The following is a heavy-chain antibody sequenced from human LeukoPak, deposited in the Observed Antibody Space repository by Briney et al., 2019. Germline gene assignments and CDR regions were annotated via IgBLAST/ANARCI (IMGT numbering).Heavy chain of an antibody. Sequence: AGGSLRLSCAASGFTFSNYDMHWVRQAPGKGLEWVAVLWYDGNNRYYADSVKGRFTISRDNSKNTLYLQMNSLRAEDTAVYYCARESAAGTCDYWGQGTLVTVSS. CDR3: ARESAAGTCDY. CDR2: LWYDGNNR. J-gene: IGHJ4*02. CDR1: GFTFSNYD. V-gene: IGHV3-33*08. D-gene: IGHD6-13*01.